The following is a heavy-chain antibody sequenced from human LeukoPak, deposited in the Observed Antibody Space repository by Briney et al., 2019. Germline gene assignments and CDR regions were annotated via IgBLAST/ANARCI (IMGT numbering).Heavy chain of an antibody. CDR3: ARHGGIGRIHASHYYYYYGMDV. CDR1: GYSFTSYW. D-gene: IGHD2-15*01. CDR2: IYPGDSDT. J-gene: IGHJ6*02. Sequence: GESLKISCKGSGYSFTSYWIGWVRQMPGKGLEWMGIIYPGDSDTRYSPSFQGQVTISADKSISTAYLQWSSLKASDTAMYYCARHGGIGRIHASHYYYYYGMDVWGQGTTVTVSS. V-gene: IGHV5-51*01.